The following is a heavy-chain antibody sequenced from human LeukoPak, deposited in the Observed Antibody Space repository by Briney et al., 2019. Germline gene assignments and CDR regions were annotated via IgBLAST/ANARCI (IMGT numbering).Heavy chain of an antibody. CDR3: GRVTATGKYYYYYYMDV. D-gene: IGHD5-18*01. J-gene: IGHJ6*03. V-gene: IGHV1-69*01. CDR1: GHTFNNYA. Sequence: SVKVPCKASGHTFNNYAISWVRQAPGQGLEWMGGIIPMFGTGNYAQKFQGRVTITADESTSTAYKELSSLRSEDTAVYYCGRVTATGKYYYYYYMDVWGKGTTVTVSS. CDR2: IIPMFGTG.